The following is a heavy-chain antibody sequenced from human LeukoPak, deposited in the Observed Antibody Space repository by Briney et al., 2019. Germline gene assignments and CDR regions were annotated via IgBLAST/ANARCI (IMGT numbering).Heavy chain of an antibody. V-gene: IGHV3-48*01. J-gene: IGHJ4*02. D-gene: IGHD5-24*01. CDR1: GFTLSDYS. Sequence: GGSLRLSCAASGFTLSDYSMNWVRQAPGKGLEWISYIGIDSGNTNYGDSVKGRFTISGEKAKNSLYLQMNSLRFEDTAVYYCARDYKYAFDNWGQGTLVTVSS. CDR2: IGIDSGNT. CDR3: ARDYKYAFDN.